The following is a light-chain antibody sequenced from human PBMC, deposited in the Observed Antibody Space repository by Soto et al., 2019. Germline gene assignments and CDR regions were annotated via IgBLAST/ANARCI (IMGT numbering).Light chain of an antibody. V-gene: IGKV3-20*01. J-gene: IGKJ2*01. CDR3: QQYGSSGYT. CDR1: QSVSSSY. CDR2: GAS. Sequence: EIVLTQSPGTLSLSPGERATLSCRASQSVSSSYLAWYQQKPGQAPRLLIYGASSRATGIPDRLSGSGSGTDFTLTISRLEPEDFEVYYCQQYGSSGYTFGQGTKLEIK.